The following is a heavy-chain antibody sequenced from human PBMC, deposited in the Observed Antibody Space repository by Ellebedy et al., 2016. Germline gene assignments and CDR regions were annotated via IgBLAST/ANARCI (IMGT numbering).Heavy chain of an antibody. D-gene: IGHD6-19*01. Sequence: SETLSLTCAVYGGSFSGYYWSWIRQPPGKGLEWIGEINHSGSTNYNPSLKSRVTISVDTSKNQFSLKLSSVTAADTAVYYCARFSGWYPYYYYYGMDVWGQGTTVTVSS. J-gene: IGHJ6*02. CDR3: ARFSGWYPYYYYYGMDV. CDR2: INHSGST. CDR1: GGSFSGYY. V-gene: IGHV4-34*01.